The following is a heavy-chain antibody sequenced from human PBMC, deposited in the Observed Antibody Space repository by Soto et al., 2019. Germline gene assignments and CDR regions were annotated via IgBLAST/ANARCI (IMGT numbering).Heavy chain of an antibody. CDR3: ARDRPYCSGGSCYRFDAFDI. J-gene: IGHJ3*02. CDR1: GFTFSSYS. CDR2: ISSSSSYI. Sequence: GGSLRLSCAASGFTFSSYSMNWVRQAPGKGLEWVSSISSSSSYIYYADSVKGRFTISRDNAKNSLYLQMNSLRAEDTAVYYCARDRPYCSGGSCYRFDAFDIWGQGTMVTVSS. D-gene: IGHD2-15*01. V-gene: IGHV3-21*01.